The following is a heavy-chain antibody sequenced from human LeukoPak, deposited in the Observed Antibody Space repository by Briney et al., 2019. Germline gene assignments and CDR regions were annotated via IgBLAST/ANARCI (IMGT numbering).Heavy chain of an antibody. V-gene: IGHV1-18*04. J-gene: IGHJ4*02. CDR1: GYTFTAYR. CDR3: ARVTRVYYDSSLGY. CDR2: ISAYNGNT. Sequence: GASVKVSCKASGYTFTAYRVHWVRQAPGQGLEWMGWISAYNGNTNYAQKLQGRVTMTTDTSTSTAYMELRSLRSDDTAVYYCARVTRVYYDSSLGYWGQGTLVTVSS. D-gene: IGHD3-22*01.